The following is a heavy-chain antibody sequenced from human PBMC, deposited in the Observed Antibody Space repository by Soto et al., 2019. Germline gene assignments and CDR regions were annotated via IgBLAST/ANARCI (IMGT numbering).Heavy chain of an antibody. CDR3: ARIGVTFVRGVLLGDYYFDY. CDR2: INHSGST. D-gene: IGHD3-10*01. J-gene: IGHJ4*02. V-gene: IGHV4-34*01. Sequence: PSETLSLTCAVYGGSFSGYYWSWIRQPPGKGLEWIGEINHSGSTNYNPSLKSRVTISVDTSKNQFSLKLSSVTAADTAVYYCARIGVTFVRGVLLGDYYFDYSGQATLVTVSS. CDR1: GGSFSGYY.